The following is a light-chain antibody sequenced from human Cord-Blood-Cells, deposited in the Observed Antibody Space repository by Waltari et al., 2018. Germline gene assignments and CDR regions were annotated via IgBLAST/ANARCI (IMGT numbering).Light chain of an antibody. CDR2: WAS. CDR3: QQYYSTLPIT. Sequence: DIVMTQSPDSLAVSLGERATINCKSSQSVLYSSNNKNYLAWYQQEPGQHPKLLIYWASTRESGVPDRFSGSGSGTDFTLTISSLQAEDVAVYYCQQYYSTLPITFGQGTRLEIK. CDR1: QSVLYSSNNKNY. V-gene: IGKV4-1*01. J-gene: IGKJ5*01.